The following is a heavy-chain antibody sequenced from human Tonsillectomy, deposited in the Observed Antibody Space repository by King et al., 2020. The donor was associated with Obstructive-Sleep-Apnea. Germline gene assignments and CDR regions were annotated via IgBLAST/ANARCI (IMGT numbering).Heavy chain of an antibody. V-gene: IGHV3-33*01. CDR2: IWYDGSNK. J-gene: IGHJ4*02. D-gene: IGHD4-17*01. Sequence: VQLVESGGGVVQPGKSLRLSCAASGFTFSSYGMHWVRQAPGKGLEGVAVIWYDGSNKYYADSVKGRFTITRENSKNTLYLQMNSLRDEDTAVYYCARSTKVTDLFDYWGQGILVTVSS. CDR3: ARSTKVTDLFDY. CDR1: GFTFSSYG.